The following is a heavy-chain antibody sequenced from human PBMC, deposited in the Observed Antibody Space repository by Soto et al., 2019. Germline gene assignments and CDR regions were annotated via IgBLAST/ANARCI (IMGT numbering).Heavy chain of an antibody. CDR1: GYNFTDFS. CDR3: ARKVLFCDF. V-gene: IGHV1-18*01. D-gene: IGHD3-9*01. Sequence: QVQLLQSGPEVTKPGASVKVSCKTSGYNFTDFSITWVRQAPGQGLEWMGWISPYYGNTKYTEKFQDRVTMTADTSTNTLYLELRTLSSGDTAIYYCARKVLFCDFWGQGALVTVSS. CDR2: ISPYYGNT. J-gene: IGHJ4*02.